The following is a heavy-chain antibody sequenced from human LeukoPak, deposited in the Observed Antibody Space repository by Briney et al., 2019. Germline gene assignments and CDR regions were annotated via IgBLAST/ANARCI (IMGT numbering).Heavy chain of an antibody. V-gene: IGHV3-23*01. D-gene: IGHD2-15*01. CDR3: ARGGAAYCSGGICYPY. CDR1: GFTFSSYA. J-gene: IGHJ4*02. CDR2: ISARGDDT. Sequence: GGSLRLSCAASGFTFSSYAMSWVRQAPGKGLEWVSAISARGDDTSYADSVKGRFTISRDNSKNTLYLQMNSLRVEDTAVYYCARGGAAYCSGGICYPYWGQGTLVTVSS.